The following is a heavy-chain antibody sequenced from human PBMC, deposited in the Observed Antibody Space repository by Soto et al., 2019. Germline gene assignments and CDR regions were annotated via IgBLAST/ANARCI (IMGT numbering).Heavy chain of an antibody. CDR2: IDWDDDK. V-gene: IGHV2-70*01. J-gene: IGHJ4*02. Sequence: ESGPTLVNPTQTLTLTCTFSGFSLSTSGMCVSWIRQPPGKALEWLALIDWDDDKYYNTFLKTRLTISRDTPKNQVVLTMTNMDPVDTATYYCARTSGYGGNPFDFWGQGTLVTVSS. D-gene: IGHD4-17*01. CDR1: GFSLSTSGMC. CDR3: ARTSGYGGNPFDF.